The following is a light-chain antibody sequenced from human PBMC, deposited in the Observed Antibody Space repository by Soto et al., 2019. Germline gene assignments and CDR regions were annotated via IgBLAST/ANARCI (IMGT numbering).Light chain of an antibody. V-gene: IGLV1-40*01. CDR1: TSNIGAGYD. CDR3: QSYDNSLSGWV. Sequence: QSVLTQPPSVSGAPGQRVTIPCTGSTSNIGAGYDDHWYQQVPGTAPKLLIYANNNRPSGVPNRFSGSKSGTSATLAITGLQAEAETDYYCQSYDNSLSGWVFGGGTKLTVL. CDR2: ANN. J-gene: IGLJ3*02.